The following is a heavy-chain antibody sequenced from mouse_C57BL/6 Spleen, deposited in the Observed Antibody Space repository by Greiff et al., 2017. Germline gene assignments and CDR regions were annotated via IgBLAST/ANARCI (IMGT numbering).Heavy chain of an antibody. D-gene: IGHD2-1*01. CDR1: GYTFTSYW. CDR3: ARGDYGNYGYFDV. Sequence: QVQLQQPGAELVRPGTSVKLSCKASGYTFTSYWMHWVKQRPGQGLEWIGVIDPSASYTNYNQKFKGKATLTVDTSSSTAYMQLSSLTSEDSAVYYCARGDYGNYGYFDVWGTGTTVTVSS. J-gene: IGHJ1*03. V-gene: IGHV1-59*01. CDR2: IDPSASYT.